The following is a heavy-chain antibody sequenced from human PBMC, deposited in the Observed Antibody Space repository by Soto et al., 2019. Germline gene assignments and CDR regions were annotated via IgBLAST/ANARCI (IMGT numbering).Heavy chain of an antibody. D-gene: IGHD2-15*01. CDR2: INPSGGST. V-gene: IGHV1-46*01. CDR3: ARETGHGGNWYYYYYGMDV. Sequence: SAEVSFRASGYTFTSYYMHWVRQAPGQGLEWMGIINPSGGSTSYAQKFQGRVTMTRDTSTSTVYMELSSLRAEDTAVYYCARETGHGGNWYYYYYGMDVWGQGTTVTVSS. J-gene: IGHJ6*02. CDR1: GYTFTSYY.